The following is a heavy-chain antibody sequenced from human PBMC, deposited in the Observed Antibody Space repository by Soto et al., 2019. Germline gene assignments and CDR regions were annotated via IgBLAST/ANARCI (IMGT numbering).Heavy chain of an antibody. V-gene: IGHV3-66*01. D-gene: IGHD3-16*01. J-gene: IGHJ5*02. CDR2: IYTDGNT. CDR3: ARGPGGESAGWLDP. CDR1: GFTVSSSH. Sequence: EVQLVDSGGDLVQPGGSLRLSCAASGFTVSSSHMSWVRQAPGKGLEWVSVIYTDGNTFYADSVKGRFTMSRDNSKNRLWLQMNILRTEDTAVYYCARGPGGESAGWLDPWGQGTLVTVSS.